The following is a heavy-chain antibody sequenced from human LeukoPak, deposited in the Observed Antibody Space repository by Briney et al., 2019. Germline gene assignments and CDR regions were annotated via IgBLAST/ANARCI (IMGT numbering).Heavy chain of an antibody. CDR1: GFTFSSYA. D-gene: IGHD6-19*01. J-gene: IGHJ4*02. CDR2: ISGSGGST. V-gene: IGHV3-23*01. CDR3: TTVTAYSSGWSFDN. Sequence: GGSLRLSCAASGFTFSSYAMSWVRQAPGKGLEWVSAISGSGGSTYYADSVKGRFTISRDNSKNTLYLQMNNLKNEDTAVYYCTTVTAYSSGWSFDNWGQGTLVTVSS.